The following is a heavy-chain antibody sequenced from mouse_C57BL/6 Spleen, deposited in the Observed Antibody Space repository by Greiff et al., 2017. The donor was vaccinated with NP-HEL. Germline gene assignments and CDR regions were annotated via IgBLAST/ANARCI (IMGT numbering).Heavy chain of an antibody. Sequence: QVQLQQPGAELVRPGSSVKLSCKASGYTFTSYWMHWVKQRPIQGLEWIGNIDPSDSETHYNQKFKDKATLTVDKSSSTAYMQLSSLTSEDSAVYYCARGVSTVVATEGYWGQGSTLTVSS. D-gene: IGHD1-1*01. CDR1: GYTFTSYW. V-gene: IGHV1-52*01. J-gene: IGHJ2*01. CDR2: IDPSDSET. CDR3: ARGVSTVVATEGY.